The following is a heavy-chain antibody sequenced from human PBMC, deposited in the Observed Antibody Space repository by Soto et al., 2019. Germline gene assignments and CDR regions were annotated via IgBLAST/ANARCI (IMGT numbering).Heavy chain of an antibody. D-gene: IGHD2-2*01. CDR2: ISYDGSNR. CDR1: GFTFSYYG. V-gene: IGHV3-30*18. CDR3: AKGGRIPTSSVDY. Sequence: PGGSLRLSCAASGFTFSYYGLHWVRHAPGKGLEWVAGISYDGSNRYYGDSVKGRFSISRDNPNNTLYLQMNSLRVEDTAVYYCAKGGRIPTSSVDYWGQGTLVTVSS. J-gene: IGHJ4*02.